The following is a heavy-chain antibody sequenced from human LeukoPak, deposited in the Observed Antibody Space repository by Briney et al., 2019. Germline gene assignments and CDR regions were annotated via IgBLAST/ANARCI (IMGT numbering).Heavy chain of an antibody. CDR3: ARIRFLEWSLYYFDY. J-gene: IGHJ4*02. Sequence: SETLSLTCTVSGGSITSYYWSWIRQPPGKGLEWIGYIYYSGTTNYNPSLKSRITISVDTSMKQFSLRLSSMTAADTAVYYCARIRFLEWSLYYFDYWGQGALVTVSS. CDR2: IYYSGTT. CDR1: GGSITSYY. V-gene: IGHV4-59*01. D-gene: IGHD3-3*01.